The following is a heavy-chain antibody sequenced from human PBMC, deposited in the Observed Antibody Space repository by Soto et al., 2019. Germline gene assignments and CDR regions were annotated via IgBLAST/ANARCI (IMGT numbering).Heavy chain of an antibody. CDR3: ARSLVGYSWNYVEWFDP. CDR2: INDSGST. CDR1: GASFGGYY. J-gene: IGHJ5*02. D-gene: IGHD1-7*01. V-gene: IGHV4-34*01. Sequence: PXECLSLTCAVYGASFGGYYWSWIRQPEGKGLEWIGVINDSGSTNYNPSPKSLVTISLDTSKNQFSLNLSSVTAADTALYYCARSLVGYSWNYVEWFDPWGKGPL.